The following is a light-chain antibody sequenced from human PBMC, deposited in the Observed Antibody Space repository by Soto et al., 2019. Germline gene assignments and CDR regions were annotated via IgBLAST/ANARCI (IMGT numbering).Light chain of an antibody. V-gene: IGLV2-14*01. J-gene: IGLJ1*01. Sequence: QSALTQPASVSGSPGQSITISCTGSSNDIGAYKYVSWYQQYPGTAPKLIIFEVSNRPSGVSNRFSGSKSGNTASLTIAGLQAEEEADYHCSSYTTGSTLYVFGSGTKGTVL. CDR2: EVS. CDR1: SNDIGAYKY. CDR3: SSYTTGSTLYV.